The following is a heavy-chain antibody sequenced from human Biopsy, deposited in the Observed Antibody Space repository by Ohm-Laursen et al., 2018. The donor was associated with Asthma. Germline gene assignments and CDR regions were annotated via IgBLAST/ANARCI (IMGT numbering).Heavy chain of an antibody. CDR1: GYTFSRYS. CDR2: ISTASSFI. V-gene: IGHV3-21*01. J-gene: IGHJ1*01. D-gene: IGHD1-26*01. Sequence: SLRLSCTATGYTFSRYSIHWVRQIPGKGLEWVASISTASSFIYYADSVRGRFTTSRDNARNSVCLQMNSLRAEDTALYYCARNGPEWELPGREYSLHHWGEGTLVTVSS. CDR3: ARNGPEWELPGREYSLHH.